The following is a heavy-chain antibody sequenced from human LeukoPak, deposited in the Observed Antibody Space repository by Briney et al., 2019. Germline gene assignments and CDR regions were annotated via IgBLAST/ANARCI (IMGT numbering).Heavy chain of an antibody. CDR1: GFTFISYW. V-gene: IGHV3-74*01. D-gene: IGHD3-10*01. CDR3: ASGYYGSGSYLTP. Sequence: GGSLRLSCAASGFTFISYWMNWFRHPPGKGLVWFSRMSGDGRSTSYADSVKGRFTISRDNAKNTLYLQMDSLRGEDTAVYYCASGYYGSGSYLTPWGQGTLVTVSS. CDR2: MSGDGRST. J-gene: IGHJ5*02.